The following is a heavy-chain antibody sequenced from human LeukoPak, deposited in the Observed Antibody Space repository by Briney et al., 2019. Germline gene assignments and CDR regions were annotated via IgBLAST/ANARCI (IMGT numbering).Heavy chain of an antibody. CDR3: ARNTVTKFDY. V-gene: IGHV3-21*01. CDR1: GFTFSSYS. J-gene: IGHJ4*02. CDR2: ISSSSRYI. Sequence: PGVSLRLSCAASGFTFSSYSMNWVRQAPGKGLEWVSSISSSSRYIYYADSVKGRFTISRDNAKNSLYLQMNSLRAEDTAVYYCARNTVTKFDYWGQGTLVTVSS. D-gene: IGHD4-17*01.